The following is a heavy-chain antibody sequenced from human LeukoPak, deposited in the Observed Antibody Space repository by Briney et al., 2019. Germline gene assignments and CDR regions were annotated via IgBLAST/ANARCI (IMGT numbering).Heavy chain of an antibody. Sequence: ASVKVFCKASGYTFTSYGISWVRQAPGQGLEWMGWISAYNGNTNYAQKLQGRVTMTTDTSTSTAYMELRSLRSDDTAVYYCARAAHDYYDSSGYPYYFDYWGQGTLVTVSS. CDR2: ISAYNGNT. J-gene: IGHJ4*02. V-gene: IGHV1-18*01. D-gene: IGHD3-22*01. CDR1: GYTFTSYG. CDR3: ARAAHDYYDSSGYPYYFDY.